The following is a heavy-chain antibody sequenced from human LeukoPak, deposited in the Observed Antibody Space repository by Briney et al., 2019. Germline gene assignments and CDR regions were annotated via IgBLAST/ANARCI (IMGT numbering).Heavy chain of an antibody. D-gene: IGHD3-16*01. CDR1: GFTFSSYG. CDR3: ARDLTGASDY. CDR2: IEQDGSEK. V-gene: IGHV3-7*01. J-gene: IGHJ4*02. Sequence: PGGSLRLPCAASGFTFSSYGMTWVRQAPGKGLEWVASIEQDGSEKYHLDSVKGRFTISRDNAKNSLYLQMNSLGAEDTSVYYCARDLTGASDYWGQGTLVTVSS.